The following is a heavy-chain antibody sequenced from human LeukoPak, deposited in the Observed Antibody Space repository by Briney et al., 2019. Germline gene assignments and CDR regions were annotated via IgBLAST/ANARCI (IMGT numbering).Heavy chain of an antibody. CDR2: IYYSGST. D-gene: IGHD6-6*01. CDR3: ARDLVFGSGSSAYYYYMDV. Sequence: PSETLSLTCTVSGGSISSYYWSWIRQPPGKGLEWIGYIYYSGSTYYNPSLRSRVTISVDTSKNQFSLKLSSVTAADTAVYYCARDLVFGSGSSAYYYYMDVWGKGTTVTVSS. V-gene: IGHV4-59*01. CDR1: GGSISSYY. J-gene: IGHJ6*03.